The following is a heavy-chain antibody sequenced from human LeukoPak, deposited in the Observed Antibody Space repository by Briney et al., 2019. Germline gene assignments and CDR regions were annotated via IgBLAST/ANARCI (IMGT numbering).Heavy chain of an antibody. D-gene: IGHD3-22*01. CDR2: IYYSGST. CDR3: ARRDSSGYWAYNWFDP. CDR1: GGSITSSSYY. Sequence: SETLSLTCTVSGGSITSSSYYWGWIRQPPGKGLEWIGSIYYSGSTYYNPSLKSRVTISLDMSKKQFSLKLSSVTAADTAVYYCARRDSSGYWAYNWFDPWGQGTLVTVSS. V-gene: IGHV4-39*07. J-gene: IGHJ5*02.